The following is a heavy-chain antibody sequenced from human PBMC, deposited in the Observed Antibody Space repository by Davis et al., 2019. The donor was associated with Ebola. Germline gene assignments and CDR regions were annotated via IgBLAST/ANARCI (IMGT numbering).Heavy chain of an antibody. CDR3: ARRRTRYCSGGSCYSGYYYGMDV. Sequence: PGGSLRLSCAASGFTFSSYSMNWVRQAPGKGLEWVSSISSSSSYIYYADSVKGRFTISRDNSKNTLYLQMNSLRAEDTAVYYCARRRTRYCSGGSCYSGYYYGMDVWGQGTTVTVSS. J-gene: IGHJ6*02. CDR1: GFTFSSYS. CDR2: ISSSSSYI. D-gene: IGHD2-15*01. V-gene: IGHV3-21*01.